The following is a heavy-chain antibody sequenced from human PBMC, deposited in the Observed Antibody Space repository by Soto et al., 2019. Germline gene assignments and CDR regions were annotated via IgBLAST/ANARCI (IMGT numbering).Heavy chain of an antibody. CDR3: ARIPDNWNDFDY. V-gene: IGHV2-5*02. D-gene: IGHD1-20*01. J-gene: IGHJ4*02. CDR2: IYWDDDK. CDR1: GFSLSTSGVG. Sequence: SGPTLVNPTQTLTLTCTFSGFSLSTSGVGVGWIRQPPGKALEWLALIYWDDDKRYSPSLKSRLTITKDTSKNQVVLTMTNMDPVDTATYYGARIPDNWNDFDYWGQGTLVTVSS.